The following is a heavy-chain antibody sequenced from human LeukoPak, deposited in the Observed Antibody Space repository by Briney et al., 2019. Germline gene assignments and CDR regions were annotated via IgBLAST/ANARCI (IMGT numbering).Heavy chain of an antibody. Sequence: ASVKVSCKASGYTFTSYAMHWVRQAPGQRLEWMGWSNAGNGNTKYSQKFQGRVTITRDTSASTAYMELSSLRSEDTAVYYCARDSWYSSGWYGPWDYWGQGTLVTVSS. CDR3: ARDSWYSSGWYGPWDY. J-gene: IGHJ4*02. CDR2: SNAGNGNT. D-gene: IGHD6-19*01. CDR1: GYTFTSYA. V-gene: IGHV1-3*01.